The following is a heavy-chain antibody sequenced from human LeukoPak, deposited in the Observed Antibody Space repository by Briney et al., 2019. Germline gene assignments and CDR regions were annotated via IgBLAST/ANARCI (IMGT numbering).Heavy chain of an antibody. CDR2: IIVGSGRT. CDR1: GFTFSNSA. Sequence: GASVKVSCKTSGFTFSNSAMQWVRQARGQRLEWIGWIIVGSGRTHYAQNLRERITITRDMSTNTAYMELSSLRSDDTAVYYCAAELYSGTYGRCCSFAFWGQGTQVTVSS. V-gene: IGHV1-58*02. CDR3: AAELYSGTYGRCCSFAF. D-gene: IGHD1-26*01. J-gene: IGHJ4*02.